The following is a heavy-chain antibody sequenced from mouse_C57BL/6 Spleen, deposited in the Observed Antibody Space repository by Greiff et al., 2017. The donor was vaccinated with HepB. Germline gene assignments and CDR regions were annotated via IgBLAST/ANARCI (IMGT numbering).Heavy chain of an antibody. Sequence: EVKLVESGGGLVKPGGSLKLSCAASGFTFSDYGMHWVRQAPEKGLEWVAYISSGSSTIYYADTVKGRFTISRDNAKNTLFLQMTSLRSEDTAMYYCARDPSISNPAWFAYWGQGTLVTVSA. J-gene: IGHJ3*01. V-gene: IGHV5-17*01. CDR1: GFTFSDYG. D-gene: IGHD1-3*01. CDR2: ISSGSSTI. CDR3: ARDPSISNPAWFAY.